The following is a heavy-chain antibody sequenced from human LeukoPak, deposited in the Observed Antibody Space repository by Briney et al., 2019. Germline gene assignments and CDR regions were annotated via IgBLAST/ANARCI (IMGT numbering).Heavy chain of an antibody. Sequence: ASVKVSCKASGGTFSSYAISWVRQAPGQGLEWMGGIIPIFGTANYAQKFQGRVTITADESTSTAYMELSSLRSEDTAVYYCAGARSSWYDDAFDIWGQGQWSPSLQ. CDR3: AGARSSWYDDAFDI. D-gene: IGHD6-13*01. CDR1: GGTFSSYA. CDR2: IIPIFGTA. V-gene: IGHV1-69*13. J-gene: IGHJ3*02.